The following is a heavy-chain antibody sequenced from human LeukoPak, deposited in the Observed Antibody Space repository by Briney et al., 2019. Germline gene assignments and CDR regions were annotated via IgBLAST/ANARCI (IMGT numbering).Heavy chain of an antibody. CDR2: ISWNSGSI. CDR3: AKDHYSSGWYRGPVDY. J-gene: IGHJ4*02. CDR1: GFTFDDHA. D-gene: IGHD6-19*01. V-gene: IGHV3-9*01. Sequence: PGGSLRLSCAASGFTFDDHAMHWVRQAPGKGLEWVSGISWNSGSIGYADSVKGRFTISRDNAKNSLYLQMNSLRAEDTALYYCAKDHYSSGWYRGPVDYWGQGTLVTVSS.